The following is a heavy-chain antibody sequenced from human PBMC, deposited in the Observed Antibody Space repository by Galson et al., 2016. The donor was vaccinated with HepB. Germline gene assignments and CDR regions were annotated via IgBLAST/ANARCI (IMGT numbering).Heavy chain of an antibody. CDR1: GFTFGDYP. CDR2: IRSKTYGGTT. D-gene: IGHD6-13*01. Sequence: SLRLSCAGSGFTFGDYPMSWVRQAPGKGLEWVAFIRSKTYGGTTEYAASVKGRFTISRDDSKSIAYLQMNSLKTEETAVYHSTRGGYSSSWFDNINAFDVWGQGTMVTVSS. J-gene: IGHJ3*01. CDR3: TRGGYSSSWFDNINAFDV. V-gene: IGHV3-49*04.